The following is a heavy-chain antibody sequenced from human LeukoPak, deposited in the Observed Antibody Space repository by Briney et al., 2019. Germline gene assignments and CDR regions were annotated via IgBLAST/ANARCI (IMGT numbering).Heavy chain of an antibody. CDR2: ISYSAST. D-gene: IGHD4-23*01. V-gene: IGHV4-39*01. CDR3: ASLSTTVVTNDAFDI. CDR1: GGSISSRSYY. J-gene: IGHJ3*02. Sequence: SETLSLTCSVSGGSISSRSYYWGWIRHPPGKGLEWIGSISYSASTYYNPSLKSRVTISVDTSKNQFSLKLSSVTAADTAVYYCASLSTTVVTNDAFDIWGQGTMVTVSS.